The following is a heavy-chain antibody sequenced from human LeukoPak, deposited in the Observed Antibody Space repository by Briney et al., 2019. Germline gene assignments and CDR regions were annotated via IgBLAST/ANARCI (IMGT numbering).Heavy chain of an antibody. V-gene: IGHV3-30*18. J-gene: IGHJ3*02. CDR3: AKDGGGYCSSTSCRRGAFDI. Sequence: PGGSLRLSCAASGFTFSSYGMHWVRQAPGKGLEWVAVISYDGSNKYYADSVKGRFTISRDNSKNTLYLQMNSLRAEDTAVYYCAKDGGGYCSSTSCRRGAFDIWGQGTMVTVSS. CDR1: GFTFSSYG. CDR2: ISYDGSNK. D-gene: IGHD2-2*03.